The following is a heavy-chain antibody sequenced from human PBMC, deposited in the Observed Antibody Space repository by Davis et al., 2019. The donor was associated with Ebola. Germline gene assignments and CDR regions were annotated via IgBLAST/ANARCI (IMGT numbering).Heavy chain of an antibody. CDR2: ISAYNGNT. J-gene: IGHJ5*02. CDR1: GYTFTNYG. V-gene: IGHV1-18*01. CDR3: ARVTYYERFDP. Sequence: AASVKVSCKASGYTFTNYGISWVRQAPGQGLEWMGWISAYNGNTNYAQKLQGRVTMTTDTSTSTAYMELRSLRSDDTAVYYCARVTYYERFDPWGQGTLVTVSS. D-gene: IGHD3-22*01.